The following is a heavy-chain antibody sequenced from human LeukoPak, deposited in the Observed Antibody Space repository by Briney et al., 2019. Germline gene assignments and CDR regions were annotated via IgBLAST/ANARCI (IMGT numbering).Heavy chain of an antibody. CDR2: ISSSSSYI. CDR3: AREPLLWFGELLYYFDY. V-gene: IGHV3-21*01. Sequence: PGGSLRLSCAASGFTFSSYSMNWVRQAPGKGLEWVSSISSSSSYIYYADSVKGRFTISRDNAKNPLYLQMNSLRAEDTAVYYCAREPLLWFGELLYYFDYWGQGTLVTVSS. CDR1: GFTFSSYS. D-gene: IGHD3-10*01. J-gene: IGHJ4*02.